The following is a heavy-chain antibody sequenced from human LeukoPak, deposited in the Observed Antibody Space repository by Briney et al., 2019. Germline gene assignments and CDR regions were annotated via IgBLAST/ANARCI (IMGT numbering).Heavy chain of an antibody. Sequence: GSLRLSCAASGFTFNLNRIHWVRQVPGKGLEWIGYIHSSGSTKSNPSLKSRVTIYVDPSKKQFSLKLSSVTTADTAVYYCARLNDYSNTPFDYWGQGSLVTVSS. D-gene: IGHD1-1*01. CDR2: IHSSGST. J-gene: IGHJ4*02. CDR1: GFTFNLNR. CDR3: ARLNDYSNTPFDY. V-gene: IGHV4-59*01.